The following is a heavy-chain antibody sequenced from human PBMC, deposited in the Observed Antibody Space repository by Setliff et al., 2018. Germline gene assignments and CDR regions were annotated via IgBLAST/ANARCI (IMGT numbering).Heavy chain of an antibody. Sequence: ASVKVSCKSFGYTFTSYYLHWVRQAPGQGLQWMGFIDPNSGSTSFAQKFQGRLTITRDTSAGTVYMELSSLRSEDTAIYYCARDIPHNAFDNWGQGTMVTVSS. CDR2: IDPNSGST. CDR3: ARDIPHNAFDN. CDR1: GYTFTSYY. J-gene: IGHJ3*02. V-gene: IGHV1-46*01. D-gene: IGHD2-2*02.